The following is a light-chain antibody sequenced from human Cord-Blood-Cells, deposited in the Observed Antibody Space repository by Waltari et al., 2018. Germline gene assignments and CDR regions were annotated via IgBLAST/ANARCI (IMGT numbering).Light chain of an antibody. CDR3: AAWDDSLSGRV. CDR2: RNN. V-gene: IGLV1-47*01. CDR1: SSNTGSNY. J-gene: IGLJ3*02. Sequence: QSVLTQPPSASGTPGQRVTISCSGSSSNTGSNYVYWYQQLPGTAPNLLIYRNNQRPSGVPDRFSGSKSGTSASLAISGLRSEDEADYYCAAWDDSLSGRVFGGGTKLTVL.